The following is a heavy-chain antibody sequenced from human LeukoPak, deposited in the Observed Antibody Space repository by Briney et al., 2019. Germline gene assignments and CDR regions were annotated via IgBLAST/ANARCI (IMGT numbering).Heavy chain of an antibody. CDR3: ARDYDSSGYYYSVQYFDL. Sequence: SDTLSLTCTVSGGSISSGGYYWSWIRQHPGKGLEWIGYIYYSGSTNYNPSLKSRVTMSVDTSKNQFSLKLSSVTAADTAVYYCARDYDSSGYYYSVQYFDLWGRGTLVTVSS. D-gene: IGHD3-22*01. V-gene: IGHV4-61*08. CDR2: IYYSGST. CDR1: GGSISSGGYY. J-gene: IGHJ2*01.